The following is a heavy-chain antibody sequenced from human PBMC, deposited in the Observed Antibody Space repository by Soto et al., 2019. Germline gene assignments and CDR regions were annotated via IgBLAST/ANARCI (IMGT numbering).Heavy chain of an antibody. J-gene: IGHJ4*02. D-gene: IGHD3-22*01. CDR2: INHSGST. V-gene: IGHV4-34*01. CDR3: ARGGPYYYDSSGYTS. Sequence: SETLSLTCGVYGGSFSGYYWSWIRQPPGKGLEWIGEINHSGSTNYNPSLKSRVTISVDTSKNQFSLKLSSVTAADTAVYYCARGGPYYYDSSGYTSWGQGTLVTVSS. CDR1: GGSFSGYY.